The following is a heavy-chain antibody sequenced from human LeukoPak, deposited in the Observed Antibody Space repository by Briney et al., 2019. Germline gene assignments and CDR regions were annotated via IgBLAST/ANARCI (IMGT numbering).Heavy chain of an antibody. Sequence: ASVKVSCKASGYTFTSYPLNWVRQAPGQGLEWMGWINTDTRNPTYAQGFRGRIVFSLDTSVSTAYLQISSLKAEDTAVYYCARDIAAAGTDYYYYMDVWGKGTTVTVSS. V-gene: IGHV7-4-1*02. D-gene: IGHD6-13*01. CDR1: GYTFTSYP. CDR3: ARDIAAAGTDYYYYMDV. J-gene: IGHJ6*03. CDR2: INTDTRNP.